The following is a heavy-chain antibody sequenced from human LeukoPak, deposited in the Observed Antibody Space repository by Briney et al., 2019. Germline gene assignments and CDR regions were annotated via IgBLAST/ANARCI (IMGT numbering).Heavy chain of an antibody. V-gene: IGHV4-34*01. CDR2: INHSGST. D-gene: IGHD6-13*01. CDR1: GGSFSGYY. CDR3: ARVGRGYSSSWTPRRDYYYGMDV. Sequence: SETLSLTCAVYGGSFSGYYWSWIRQPPGKGLEWIGEINHSGSTNYNPSLKSRVTISVDTSKNQFSLKLSSVTAADTAVYYCARVGRGYSSSWTPRRDYYYGMDVWGQGTTVTVSS. J-gene: IGHJ6*02.